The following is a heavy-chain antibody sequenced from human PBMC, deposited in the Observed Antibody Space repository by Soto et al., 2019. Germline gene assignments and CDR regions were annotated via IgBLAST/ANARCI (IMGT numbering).Heavy chain of an antibody. Sequence: GGSLRLSCAASGFTFSSYGMHWVRQAPGKGLEWVAVIWYDGSNKYYADSVKGRFTISRDNSKNTLYLQMNSLRAEDTAVYYCAREEESYASYYYGMDVWGQGTTVTVSS. CDR1: GFTFSSYG. CDR3: AREEESYASYYYGMDV. V-gene: IGHV3-33*01. D-gene: IGHD1-26*01. J-gene: IGHJ6*02. CDR2: IWYDGSNK.